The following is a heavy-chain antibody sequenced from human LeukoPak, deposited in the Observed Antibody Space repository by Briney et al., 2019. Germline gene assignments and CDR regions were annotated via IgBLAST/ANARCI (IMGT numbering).Heavy chain of an antibody. D-gene: IGHD5-18*01. J-gene: IGHJ4*02. CDR1: GGSFSGYY. CDR2: INHSGST. CDR3: ARGPDTAMADS. V-gene: IGHV4-34*01. Sequence: SETLSLTCAVYGGSFSGYYWSWIRQPPEKGLEWVGEINHSGSTNYNPSLKGRVTISVDTSKNQFSLKLSSVTAADTAVYYCARGPDTAMADSWGQGTLVTVSS.